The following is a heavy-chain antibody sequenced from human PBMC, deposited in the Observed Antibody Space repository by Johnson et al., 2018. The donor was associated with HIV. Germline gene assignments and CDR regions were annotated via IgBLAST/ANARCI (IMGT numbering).Heavy chain of an antibody. Sequence: QVQLVESGGGVVQPGRSLRLSCAASGFTFSSYAMHWVRQAPGKGLEWVAVISYDGTNKYYANSVKGRFTISRDNSKNTLYLQMNSLRAEDTAVYYCGKELADSSGYYADAFDIWGQGTMVTVSS. D-gene: IGHD3-22*01. J-gene: IGHJ3*02. CDR3: GKELADSSGYYADAFDI. V-gene: IGHV3-30-3*01. CDR2: ISYDGTNK. CDR1: GFTFSSYA.